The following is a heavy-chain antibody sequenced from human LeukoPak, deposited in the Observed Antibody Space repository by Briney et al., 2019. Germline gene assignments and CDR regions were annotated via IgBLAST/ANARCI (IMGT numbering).Heavy chain of an antibody. CDR1: GGPISGSY. V-gene: IGHV4-59*01. Sequence: PSETLSLTCTVSGGPISGSYWSWIRQPPGKGLEWIAYMYNSGSTNYNPSLKSRVTISIDTSKNQFPLKLSSLTAADTAIYYCARGIESYGDYGYWGQGILVTVSS. CDR3: ARGIESYGDYGY. J-gene: IGHJ4*02. CDR2: MYNSGST. D-gene: IGHD4-17*01.